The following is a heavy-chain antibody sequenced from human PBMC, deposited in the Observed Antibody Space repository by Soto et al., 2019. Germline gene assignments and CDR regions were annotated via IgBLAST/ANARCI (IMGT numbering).Heavy chain of an antibody. V-gene: IGHV3-7*02. J-gene: IGHJ5*01. CDR2: IKQDGGEK. CDR1: GFTFTRYW. CDR3: ARGMTVAANWFDS. D-gene: IGHD6-19*01. Sequence: EVQLVESGGGLVQPGGSLRLSCAASGFTFTRYWMNWVRQAPGKGPEWVANIKQDGGEKYYVDSVKGRCTISRDNADNSMILQMNSLRAEDTAVYYCARGMTVAANWFDSWGQGTLVTVSS.